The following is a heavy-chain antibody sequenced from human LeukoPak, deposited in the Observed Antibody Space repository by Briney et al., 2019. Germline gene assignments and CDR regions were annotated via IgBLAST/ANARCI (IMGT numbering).Heavy chain of an antibody. Sequence: GGSLRLSCAASGFTFSSFALSWVRPAPGEGLEWGSSLCGSSTGTYYADSVKGRFTISRDNSKNTLYLQMNGLRAEDTAVYYCAKARSRVTTIVVVTHPFDSWGQGTLVTVSS. CDR1: GFTFSSFA. V-gene: IGHV3-23*01. D-gene: IGHD3-22*01. CDR2: LCGSSTGT. J-gene: IGHJ4*02. CDR3: AKARSRVTTIVVVTHPFDS.